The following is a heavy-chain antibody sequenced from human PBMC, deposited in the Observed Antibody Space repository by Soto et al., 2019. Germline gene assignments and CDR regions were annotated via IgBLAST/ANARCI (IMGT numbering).Heavy chain of an antibody. Sequence: QVQLVQSGAEVRKPGASVKVSCKASGYSFTSYYMHWMRQAPGQGLEWMGVINPSGGNTGFAQKFQGRVTMTRATSTSTVYMELSSLRSEDTAVYYCGRDLEDGVPTWSVPDYWGQGSLVTVSS. V-gene: IGHV1-46*03. CDR1: GYSFTSYY. J-gene: IGHJ4*02. D-gene: IGHD5-12*01. CDR2: INPSGGNT. CDR3: GRDLEDGVPTWSVPDY.